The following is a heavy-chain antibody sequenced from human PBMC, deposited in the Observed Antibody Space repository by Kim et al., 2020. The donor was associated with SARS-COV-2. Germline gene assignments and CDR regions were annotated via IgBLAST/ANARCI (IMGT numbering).Heavy chain of an antibody. D-gene: IGHD6-19*01. Sequence: GGSLILSCAASGFTVSSNYMSWVRQAPGKGLEWVSVIYSGGSTYYADSMKGRFTISRDNSKNTHTLYLQMNSLRAEDTAVYYCAVDTGSGWYSPPDYWGQGTLVTVSS. CDR1: GFTVSSNY. J-gene: IGHJ4*02. V-gene: IGHV3-66*02. CDR2: IYSGGST. CDR3: AVDTGSGWYSPPDY.